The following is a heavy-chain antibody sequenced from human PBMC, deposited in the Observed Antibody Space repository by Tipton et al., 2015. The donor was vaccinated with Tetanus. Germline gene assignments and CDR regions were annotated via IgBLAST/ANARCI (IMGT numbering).Heavy chain of an antibody. D-gene: IGHD2-21*02. Sequence: TLSLTCTVSGGPMSGGFYWSWIRQHPAKGLEWIGYIYNTGSTYYNPSLQSRLTLSLDTSKNQFSLKLSSVTAADTAVYYCARSPSPYCGGDCQRNAFDIWGQGTMVTVSS. CDR3: ARSPSPYCGGDCQRNAFDI. V-gene: IGHV4-31*03. CDR2: IYNTGST. J-gene: IGHJ3*02. CDR1: GGPMSGGFY.